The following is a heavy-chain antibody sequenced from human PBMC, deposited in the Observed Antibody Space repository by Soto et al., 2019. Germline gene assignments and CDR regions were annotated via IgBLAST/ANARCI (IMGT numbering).Heavy chain of an antibody. CDR1: GGSISSSSYY. Sequence: SETLSLTCTVSGGSISSSSYYWGWIRQPPGKGLEWIGSIYYSGSTYYNPSLKSRVTISVDTSKNQFSLKLSSVTAADTAVYYCARSLGYCSSTSCRPNYYFDYWGQGTLVTVSS. CDR2: IYYSGST. V-gene: IGHV4-39*01. J-gene: IGHJ4*02. D-gene: IGHD2-2*03. CDR3: ARSLGYCSSTSCRPNYYFDY.